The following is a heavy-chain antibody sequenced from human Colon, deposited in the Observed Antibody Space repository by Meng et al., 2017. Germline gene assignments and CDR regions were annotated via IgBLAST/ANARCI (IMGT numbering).Heavy chain of an antibody. CDR2: IIPKTNST. J-gene: IGHJ4*02. CDR1: GYIFTDYF. D-gene: IGHD4-23*01. CDR3: ARVSTPTVAGASYDY. V-gene: IGHV1-2*06. Sequence: QGQLVQAGAEVKTPGASARISCKASGYIFTDYFIHWVRQAPGQGFEWLGRIIPKTNSTLYAQSFQGRVTLTGDPSIATAYLDLSSLTLDDTAVYFCARVSTPTVAGASYDYWGQGILVTVSS.